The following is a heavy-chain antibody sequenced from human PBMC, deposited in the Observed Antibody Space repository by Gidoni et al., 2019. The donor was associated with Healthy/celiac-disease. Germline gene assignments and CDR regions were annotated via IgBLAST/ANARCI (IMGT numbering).Heavy chain of an antibody. J-gene: IGHJ6*02. CDR1: GFTFSSYS. V-gene: IGHV3-48*01. CDR2: ISSSSNTI. CDR3: ARFMGGGDMDV. D-gene: IGHD3-10*01. Sequence: EVQLVESGGGLVQPGGSLSLSCAASGFTFSSYSMNWVRQSPGKGLEGVSYISSSSNTIYYADSGKGRFTISRDNAKNSLSLQMNSLRAEDTAVYYCARFMGGGDMDVWGQGTTVTVSS.